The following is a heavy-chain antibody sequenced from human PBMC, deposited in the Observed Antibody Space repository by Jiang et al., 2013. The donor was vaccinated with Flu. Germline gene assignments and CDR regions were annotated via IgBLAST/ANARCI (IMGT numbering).Heavy chain of an antibody. CDR3: ARQGTSANTLTAFEV. CDR1: GGAMSPYY. CDR2: WDICLTGGAP. J-gene: IGHJ3*01. V-gene: IGHV4-59*08. D-gene: IGHD1-7*01. Sequence: SLTCTVSGGAMSPYYWNWIRQPPGRDWSGLAIWDICLTGGAPTTTPPSKSRVTISVDESKNQFSLKLTSVTAADTAVYYCARQGTSANTLTAFEVWGRGTVVTVSS.